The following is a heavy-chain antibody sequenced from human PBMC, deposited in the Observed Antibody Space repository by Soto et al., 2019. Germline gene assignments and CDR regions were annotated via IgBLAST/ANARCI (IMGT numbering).Heavy chain of an antibody. V-gene: IGHV1-69*01. CDR3: ARERRYSGYDYRDWAGYYYGMDV. J-gene: IGHJ6*02. CDR2: IIPIFGTA. CDR1: GGTFSSYA. Sequence: QVQLVQSGAEVKKPGSSVKVSCKASGGTFSSYAISWVRQAPGQGLEWMGGIIPIFGTANYAQKFQGRVTITADESTSTAYMELSSLRSEDTAVYYCARERRYSGYDYRDWAGYYYGMDVWGQGTTVTVSS. D-gene: IGHD5-12*01.